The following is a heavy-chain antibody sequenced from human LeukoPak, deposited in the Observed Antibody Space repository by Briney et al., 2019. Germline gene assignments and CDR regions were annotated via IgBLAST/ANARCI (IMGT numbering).Heavy chain of an antibody. J-gene: IGHJ4*02. V-gene: IGHV4-61*02. Sequence: SQTLSLTCTVSGDSINSGSNNWSWIRQPAGKGLEWVGRIFTSGSTSYNPSLKSRVTISLHTSKNQFSLKLSSVTAADTAVYYCARDRHWTNDWVFDYWGQGTLVTVSS. CDR2: IFTSGST. D-gene: IGHD1/OR15-1a*01. CDR1: GDSINSGSNN. CDR3: ARDRHWTNDWVFDY.